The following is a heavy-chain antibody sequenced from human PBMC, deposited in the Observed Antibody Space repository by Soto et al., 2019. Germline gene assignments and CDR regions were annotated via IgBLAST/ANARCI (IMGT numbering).Heavy chain of an antibody. J-gene: IGHJ4*02. CDR1: GGTMSIGGYD. CDR3: ARARDFDY. CDR2: IYYSGST. Sequence: PSGTLALACAVSGGTMSIGGYDGSWIRQHPGKGLEWIGYIYYSGSTFYNPSLKSRVTISVDTSKNQFSLKLSSVTAADTAVYYCARARDFDYWGQGTLVTGSS. V-gene: IGHV4-31*11.